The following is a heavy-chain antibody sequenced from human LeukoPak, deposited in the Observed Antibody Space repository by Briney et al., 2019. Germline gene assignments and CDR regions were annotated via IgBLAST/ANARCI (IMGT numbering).Heavy chain of an antibody. D-gene: IGHD3-10*01. Sequence: PSETLSLTCTVSGGSISSSSNYWGWIRQPPGKTLEWIGSIYSSGSTYYNPSLKSRVIIMIDTPKNHFSLTLSSVTAADTAVYYCARSDGYGLVGIWGQGTMVTVSS. CDR3: ARSDGYGLVGI. V-gene: IGHV4-39*07. CDR2: IYSSGST. J-gene: IGHJ3*02. CDR1: GGSISSSSNY.